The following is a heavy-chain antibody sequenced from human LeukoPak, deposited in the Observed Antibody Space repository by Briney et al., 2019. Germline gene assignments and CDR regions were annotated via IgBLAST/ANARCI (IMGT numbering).Heavy chain of an antibody. J-gene: IGHJ4*02. D-gene: IGHD3-16*02. CDR1: GGSFSGYY. CDR3: ARGRLFYDYVWGSYRYYFDY. CDR2: INHSGST. Sequence: SETLSLTCAVYGGSFSGYYWSWIRQPPGKGLEWIGEINHSGSTNYNPSLKSRVTISVDTSKNQFSLKLSSVTAADTAVYYCARGRLFYDYVWGSYRYYFDYWGQGTLVTVSS. V-gene: IGHV4-34*01.